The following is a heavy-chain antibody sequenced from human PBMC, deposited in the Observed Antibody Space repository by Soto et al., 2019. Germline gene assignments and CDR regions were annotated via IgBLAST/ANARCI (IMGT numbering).Heavy chain of an antibody. D-gene: IGHD3-10*01. J-gene: IGHJ6*03. V-gene: IGHV4-34*01. CDR2: INDSGDI. CDR1: GGSFSGYQ. Sequence: QVQLQQWGAGLLKPSETLSLTCAVYGGSFSGYQWSWIRQPPGKGLEWIGGINDSGDINYNPSLKSRVTILVDSPKEQISLRLSSVTAADTAVYYCARGLILWFGELSRRGGYYYYMDVWGKGTTVTVSS. CDR3: ARGLILWFGELSRRGGYYYYMDV.